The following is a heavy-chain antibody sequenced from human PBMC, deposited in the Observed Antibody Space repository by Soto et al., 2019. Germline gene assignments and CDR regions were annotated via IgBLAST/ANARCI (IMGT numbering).Heavy chain of an antibody. CDR1: GFTFSNYA. Sequence: GGSLRLSCAASGFTFSNYALHWVRQAPGKGLEWVAVISYDGANKYYADSVKGRFTISRDNSNNTLYLQMNSLRAEDTAVYFCARDFRDGINPDGGEFDPWGQGTQVTVSS. J-gene: IGHJ5*02. V-gene: IGHV3-30-3*01. CDR3: ARDFRDGINPDGGEFDP. D-gene: IGHD3-10*01. CDR2: ISYDGANK.